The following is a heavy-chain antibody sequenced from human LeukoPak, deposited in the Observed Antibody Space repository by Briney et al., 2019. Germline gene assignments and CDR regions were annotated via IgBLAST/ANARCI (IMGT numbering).Heavy chain of an antibody. Sequence: PSETLSLTCTVSGGSISSYYWNWIRQPAGKGLEWIGRIYSSGSTNYNPSLKSRVTMSVDTSKNQFSLKLSSVTAADTAVYYCASPGGSSGFLDAFDIWGQGTMVTVSS. CDR3: ASPGGSSGFLDAFDI. J-gene: IGHJ3*02. CDR2: IYSSGST. D-gene: IGHD3-22*01. V-gene: IGHV4-4*07. CDR1: GGSISSYY.